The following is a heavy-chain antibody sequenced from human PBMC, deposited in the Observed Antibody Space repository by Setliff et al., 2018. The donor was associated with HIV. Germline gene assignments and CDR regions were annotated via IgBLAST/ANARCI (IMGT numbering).Heavy chain of an antibody. CDR1: GFSFSAYG. J-gene: IGHJ4*02. V-gene: IGHV3-21*01. Sequence: GGSLRLSCAASGFSFSAYGMSWVRQAPGKGLEWVASFRDSGGETFYADSVKGRFTISRDNAKNSLYLQMNSLRAEDTAVYYCARDFRIIAAAGVVHWGQGTLVTVSS. D-gene: IGHD6-13*01. CDR2: FRDSGGET. CDR3: ARDFRIIAAAGVVH.